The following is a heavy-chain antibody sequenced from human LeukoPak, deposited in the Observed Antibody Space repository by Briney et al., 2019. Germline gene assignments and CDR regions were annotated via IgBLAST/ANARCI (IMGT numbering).Heavy chain of an antibody. V-gene: IGHV3-13*04. CDR3: ARSTIAVAYGMDV. J-gene: IGHJ6*02. CDR2: IGTTGDT. D-gene: IGHD6-19*01. Sequence: GGSLRLSCAASGFTFSGYDMFWVRQATGKGLEWVSGIGTTGDTYYAGSVKGRFTIYRENARNSLYLQMNSLIAGDTAVYYCARSTIAVAYGMDVWGQGTTVTVSS. CDR1: GFTFSGYD.